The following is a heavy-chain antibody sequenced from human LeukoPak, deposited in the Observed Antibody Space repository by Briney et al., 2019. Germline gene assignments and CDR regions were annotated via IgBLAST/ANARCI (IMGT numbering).Heavy chain of an antibody. CDR2: IYTSGST. V-gene: IGHV4-61*02. CDR3: ARDRRVVPVWYFDL. J-gene: IGHJ2*01. CDR1: GGSISSGSYY. D-gene: IGHD2-15*01. Sequence: PSETLSLTCTVSGGSISSGSYYWRWIRQPAGKGLEWIGRIYTSGSTNYNPSLKSRVTISVDTSKNQFSLKLSSVTAADTAVYYCARDRRVVPVWYFDLWGRGTLVTVSS.